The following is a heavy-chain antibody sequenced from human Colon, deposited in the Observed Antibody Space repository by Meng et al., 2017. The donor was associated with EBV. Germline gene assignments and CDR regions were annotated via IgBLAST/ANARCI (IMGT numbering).Heavy chain of an antibody. V-gene: IGHV4-30-2*01. J-gene: IGHJ4*02. CDR1: GAPIGSVAYS. CDR2: IYHTGSS. CDR3: ARVVEAYSFDS. Sequence: PGSGPGPLNHSRPLSPPCAVAGAPIGSVAYSWSWSRQPTGKGLEWIGYIYHTGSSFYNPSLKSRVTISLDKSKNQFSLGLRSVPAADTAVYYCARVVEAYSFDSWGQGALVTVSS. D-gene: IGHD4-11*01.